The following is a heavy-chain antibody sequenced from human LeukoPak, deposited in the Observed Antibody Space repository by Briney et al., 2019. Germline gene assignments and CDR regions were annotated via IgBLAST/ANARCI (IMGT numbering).Heavy chain of an antibody. CDR3: ARDGGSATPYDY. J-gene: IGHJ4*02. CDR2: ISSDSTTM. CDR1: GFTFSSYW. D-gene: IGHD3-10*01. V-gene: IGHV3-48*04. Sequence: GGSLRLSCAASGFTFSSYWMSWVRQAPGKGLEWVSYISSDSTTMKYADSVKGRFTISRDNTKKSLYLQMNSLRAEDTAVYYCARDGGSATPYDYWGPGTLVSVSS.